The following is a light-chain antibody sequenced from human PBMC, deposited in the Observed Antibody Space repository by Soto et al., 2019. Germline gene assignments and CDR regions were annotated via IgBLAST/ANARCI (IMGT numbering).Light chain of an antibody. CDR3: QQGSNWPPGLT. Sequence: EIVLTQSPATLSLSPGERATLSCRASQSVSSYLAWYQQKPGQAPRLLIYDASNRATAIPARFSGSGSGTDFTLTISSLEPEDFAVYYCQQGSNWPPGLTFGGGTKVEIK. V-gene: IGKV3-11*01. J-gene: IGKJ4*01. CDR1: QSVSSY. CDR2: DAS.